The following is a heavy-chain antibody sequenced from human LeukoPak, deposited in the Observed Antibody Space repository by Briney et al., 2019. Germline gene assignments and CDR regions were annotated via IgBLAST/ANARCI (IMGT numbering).Heavy chain of an antibody. CDR1: GFTFSSYA. CDR3: AKDISRRIAVAGAYGMDV. Sequence: GGSLRLSCAASGFTFSSYAMSWVRQAPGKGLKWVSAISGSGGSTYYADSVKGRFTISRDNSKNTLYLQMNSLRAEDTALYYCAKDISRRIAVAGAYGMDVWGQGTTVTVSS. D-gene: IGHD6-19*01. V-gene: IGHV3-23*01. CDR2: ISGSGGST. J-gene: IGHJ6*02.